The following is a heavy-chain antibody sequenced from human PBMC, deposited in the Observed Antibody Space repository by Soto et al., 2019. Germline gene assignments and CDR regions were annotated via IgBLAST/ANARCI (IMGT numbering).Heavy chain of an antibody. Sequence: GASVKVSCKASGNSFTTYYMHWLRQAPGQGLEWMGIINPSGGRTTYAQKFQGRVTMTRETSTSTVHMELSSLTSEDTAVYYCAGLYHYDSSGYYDYWGQGTLVTVSS. CDR1: GNSFTTYY. V-gene: IGHV1-46*01. CDR2: INPSGGRT. CDR3: AGLYHYDSSGYYDY. J-gene: IGHJ4*02. D-gene: IGHD3-22*01.